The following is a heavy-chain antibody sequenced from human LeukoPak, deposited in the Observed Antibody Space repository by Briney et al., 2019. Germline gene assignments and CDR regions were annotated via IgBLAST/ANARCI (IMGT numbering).Heavy chain of an antibody. CDR3: AREGSSGRVDY. CDR2: IYYSGST. Sequence: PSETLSLTCTVSGDSISSYYWSWIRQPPGKRLEWIGYIYYSGSTNYNPSLKSRVTISVDTSKNQFSLKLSSVTAADTAVYYCAREGSSGRVDYWGQGTLVTVSS. V-gene: IGHV4-59*12. CDR1: GDSISSYY. D-gene: IGHD2-15*01. J-gene: IGHJ4*02.